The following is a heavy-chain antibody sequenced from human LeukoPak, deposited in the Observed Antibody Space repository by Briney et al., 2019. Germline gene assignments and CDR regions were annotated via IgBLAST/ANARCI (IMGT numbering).Heavy chain of an antibody. CDR3: ARVRIGFDY. J-gene: IGHJ4*02. D-gene: IGHD2-15*01. CDR1: GGSISSYY. Sequence: PSETLSLTCIVSGGSISSYYWSWIRQPPGKGLEWIGYIYYSGSTNYNPSLKSRVTISVDTSKNQFSLKLSSVTAADTAVYYCARVRIGFDYWGQGTLVTVSS. CDR2: IYYSGST. V-gene: IGHV4-59*01.